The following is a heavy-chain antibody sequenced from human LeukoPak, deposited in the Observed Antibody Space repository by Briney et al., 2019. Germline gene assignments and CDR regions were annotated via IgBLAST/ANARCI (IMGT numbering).Heavy chain of an antibody. V-gene: IGHV4-59*01. J-gene: IGHJ5*02. CDR1: GVSISSFY. CDR2: FYNSGSS. D-gene: IGHD3-10*01. Sequence: ETLSLTCSVSGVSISSFYWTWIRQVPGKGLEWIGYFYNSGSSDYNPSLKSRATFSEDTSKNHFSLSLSAVTAADTAVYYCARVGLELLWFGELFSPGWFDPWGQGTLVTVSS. CDR3: ARVGLELLWFGELFSPGWFDP.